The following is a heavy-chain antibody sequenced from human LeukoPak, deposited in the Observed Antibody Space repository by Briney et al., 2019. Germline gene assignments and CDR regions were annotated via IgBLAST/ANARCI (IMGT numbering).Heavy chain of an antibody. D-gene: IGHD1-1*01. V-gene: IGHV1-24*01. CDR2: FDPKDAET. CDR3: VTWGTGLDY. CDR1: GNTLTELS. Sequence: ASVKVSCKVSGNTLTELSMHWVRQTPGKGLEWLGGFDPKDAETIYAQKFQGRVIMTEDTSTDTAYMELYSLKSEDTALYYRVTWGTGLDYWGQGTLVTVSS. J-gene: IGHJ4*02.